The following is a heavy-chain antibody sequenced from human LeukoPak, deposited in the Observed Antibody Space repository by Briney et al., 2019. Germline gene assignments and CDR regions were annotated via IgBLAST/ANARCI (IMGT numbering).Heavy chain of an antibody. V-gene: IGHV1-69*13. CDR3: AVHSYGYRNAFDI. Sequence: SVKVSCKASGGTFSSYAISWVRQAPGQGLEWMGGIIPIFGTANYAQKFQGRVTITADESTSTAYMELSSLRSEDTAVYYCAVHSYGYRNAFDIWGQGTMVTVSS. J-gene: IGHJ3*02. D-gene: IGHD5-18*01. CDR2: IIPIFGTA. CDR1: GGTFSSYA.